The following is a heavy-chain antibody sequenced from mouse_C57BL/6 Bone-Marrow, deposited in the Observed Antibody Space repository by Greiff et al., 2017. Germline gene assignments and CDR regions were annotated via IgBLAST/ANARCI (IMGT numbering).Heavy chain of an antibody. CDR2: IYPGDGDT. Sequence: VQLQQSGPELVKPGASVKISCKASGYAFSSSWMNWVKQRPGKGLEWIGRIYPGDGDTNYNGKFKGKATLSADTSSSTAYMQLSSLTSEDSAVYFCARRAGYWGQGTTLTVSS. CDR1: GYAFSSSW. V-gene: IGHV1-82*01. CDR3: ARRAGY. J-gene: IGHJ2*01. D-gene: IGHD3-3*01.